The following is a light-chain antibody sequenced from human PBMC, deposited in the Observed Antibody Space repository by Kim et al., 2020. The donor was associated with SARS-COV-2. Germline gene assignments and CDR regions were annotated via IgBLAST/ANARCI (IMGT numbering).Light chain of an antibody. CDR1: ESVDRY. CDR2: HAY. Sequence: PGERATLSWRASESVDRYLAWYQQKPGQAHRLLMYHAYNRATGIPARVSGSGSGTDFTLTISSLEREDVAVYDCQQRSTWPPKWTFGQGTKVDSK. CDR3: QQRSTWPPKWT. J-gene: IGKJ1*01. V-gene: IGKV3-11*01.